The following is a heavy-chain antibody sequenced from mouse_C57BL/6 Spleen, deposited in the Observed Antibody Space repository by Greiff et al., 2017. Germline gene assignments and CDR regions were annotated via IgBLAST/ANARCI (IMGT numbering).Heavy chain of an antibody. CDR3: ARESAYYSILYAMDY. Sequence: VQLKQPGTELVKPGASVKLSCKASGYTFTSYWMHWVKQRPGQGLEWIGNINPSNGGTNYNEKFKSKATLTVDKASSTAYMQLTSLTSEDAAVYYCARESAYYSILYAMDYGGQGTSVTVSS. J-gene: IGHJ4*01. CDR1: GYTFTSYW. V-gene: IGHV1-53*01. D-gene: IGHD2-5*01. CDR2: INPSNGGT.